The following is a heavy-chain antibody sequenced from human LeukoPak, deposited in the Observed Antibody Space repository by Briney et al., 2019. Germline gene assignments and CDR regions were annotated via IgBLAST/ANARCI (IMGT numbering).Heavy chain of an antibody. J-gene: IGHJ3*02. Sequence: PGGSLRLSCAASGFSFSIHSMSWVRQAPGKGLEWVSAISGSGGTTYYADSVKGRFTISRDNSKNTLYLQMNSLRAEDTAVYYCAKDMFSGSSWYYAFDIWGQGTMVTVSS. CDR2: ISGSGGTT. CDR3: AKDMFSGSSWYYAFDI. D-gene: IGHD6-13*01. CDR1: GFSFSIHS. V-gene: IGHV3-23*01.